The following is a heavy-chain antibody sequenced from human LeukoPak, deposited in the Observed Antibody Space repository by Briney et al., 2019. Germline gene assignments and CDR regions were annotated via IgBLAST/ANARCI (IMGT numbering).Heavy chain of an antibody. CDR2: IIPIFGTA. Sequence: SVNVSCKASGGTFSSNAISWVRQATGQGLERMGGIIPIFGTANYAQKFQGRVTITADESTSTAYMELSSLRSEDTAVYYCAREVAYCSGGSCHTFGYWGQGTLVTVSS. CDR3: AREVAYCSGGSCHTFGY. CDR1: GGTFSSNA. V-gene: IGHV1-69*01. D-gene: IGHD2-15*01. J-gene: IGHJ4*02.